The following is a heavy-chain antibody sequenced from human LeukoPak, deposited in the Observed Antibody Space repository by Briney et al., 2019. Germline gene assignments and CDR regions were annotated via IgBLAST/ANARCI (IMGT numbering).Heavy chain of an antibody. CDR2: INHSGST. D-gene: IGHD2-2*02. CDR3: ARPRKYCSSTSCYRRYNNRFDP. V-gene: IGHV4-34*01. J-gene: IGHJ5*02. Sequence: PSETLSLTCAVYGGSFSGYYWSWIRQPPGKGLEWIGEINHSGSTNYNPSLKSRVTISVDTSKNQFSLKLSSVTAADTAVYYCARPRKYCSSTSCYRRYNNRFDPWGQGTLVTVSS. CDR1: GGSFSGYY.